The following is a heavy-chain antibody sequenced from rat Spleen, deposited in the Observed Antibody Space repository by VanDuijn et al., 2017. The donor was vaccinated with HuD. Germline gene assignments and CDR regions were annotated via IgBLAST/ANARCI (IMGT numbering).Heavy chain of an antibody. J-gene: IGHJ3*01. Sequence: QVQLMESGPGLVQPSETLSLTCTVSGFSLSNYSVHWVRQPPGKGLEWVGVMWRSGSTDYNSALKSRLSISRDTSKSQVFLKMNSLQTEDTAMYFCARSNSGNWFAYWGQGTLVTVSS. CDR1: GFSLSNYS. CDR2: MWRSGST. V-gene: IGHV2-45*01. D-gene: IGHD4-3*01. CDR3: ARSNSGNWFAY.